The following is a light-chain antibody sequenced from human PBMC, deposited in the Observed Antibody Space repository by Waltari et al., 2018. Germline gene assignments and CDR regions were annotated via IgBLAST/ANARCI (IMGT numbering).Light chain of an antibody. V-gene: IGKV3-20*01. CDR2: EAS. CDR3: QHYVSLPVT. J-gene: IGKJ1*01. CDR1: QSFTPY. Sequence: EIVLTQSPGTLSLSPGEIATLSCRAIQSFTPYLAWYQTRPGQAPRLLSSEASTRAAGVADRFSGSGSGTDFSLTISRLEPEDFAVYYCQHYVSLPVTFGQGTRVEIK.